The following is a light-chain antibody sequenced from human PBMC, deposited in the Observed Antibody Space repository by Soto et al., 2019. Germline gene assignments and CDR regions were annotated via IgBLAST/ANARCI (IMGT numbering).Light chain of an antibody. Sequence: ELELTQSPDSLSLSPGERATLSCRASQSVSSSYLAWFQQKPGQAPRLLIYGASSRATGIPDRFSGSGSGTDFTLTISRLEPEDFAVYYCQQYGSSPRTCGGGTKVDIK. CDR2: GAS. CDR3: QQYGSSPRT. J-gene: IGKJ4*01. CDR1: QSVSSSY. V-gene: IGKV3-20*01.